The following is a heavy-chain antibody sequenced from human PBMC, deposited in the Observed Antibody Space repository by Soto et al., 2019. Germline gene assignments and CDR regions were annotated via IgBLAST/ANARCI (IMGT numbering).Heavy chain of an antibody. CDR1: GGSFSGYY. J-gene: IGHJ4*02. CDR2: INHSGST. D-gene: IGHD3-9*01. CDR3: ARLDIFTAQGVYFDY. Sequence: SETLSLTCXVYGGSFSGYYWSWIRQPPGKGLEWIGEINHSGSTNYNPSLKSPVTISVDTSKNQFSLKLSSVTAADTAVYYCARLDIFTAQGVYFDYWGQGTLVTVSS. V-gene: IGHV4-34*01.